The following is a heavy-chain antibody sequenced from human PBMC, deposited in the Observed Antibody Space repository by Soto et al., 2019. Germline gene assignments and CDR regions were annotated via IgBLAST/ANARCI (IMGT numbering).Heavy chain of an antibody. CDR1: GGSFSGYY. CDR2: INHSGST. V-gene: IGHV4-34*01. J-gene: IGHJ6*02. D-gene: IGHD2-2*01. Sequence: PSETLSLTCAAYGGSFSGYYWSWIRQPPGKGLEWIGEINHSGSTNYNSSLKSRVTISVDTSKNQFSLKLSSVTAADTAVYYCARYMEAEYQLLSRYYYYGMDVWGQGTTVTVSS. CDR3: ARYMEAEYQLLSRYYYYGMDV.